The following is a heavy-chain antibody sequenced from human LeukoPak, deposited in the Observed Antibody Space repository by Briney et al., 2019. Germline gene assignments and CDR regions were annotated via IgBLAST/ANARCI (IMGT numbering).Heavy chain of an antibody. CDR2: IYYSGST. CDR1: GGSISSGGYS. J-gene: IGHJ4*02. CDR3: ARGSGYYYFDY. Sequence: SETLSLTCAVSGGSISSGGYSWSWIRQPPGKGLEWIGYIYYSGSTNYNPSLKSRVTISVDTSKNQFSLKLSSVTAADTAVYYCARGSGYYYFDYWGQGTLVTVSS. D-gene: IGHD3-22*01. V-gene: IGHV4-61*08.